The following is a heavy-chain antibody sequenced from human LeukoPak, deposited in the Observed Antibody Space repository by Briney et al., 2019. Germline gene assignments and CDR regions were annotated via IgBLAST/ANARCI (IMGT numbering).Heavy chain of an antibody. CDR1: GYSFTGYY. J-gene: IGHJ5*02. Sequence: ASVKVSCKASGYSFTGYYMHWVRQAPGQGLEWMGWINANTGGTNYAQKFQGRVTMTRDTSINTVYMDLSRLRSDDTAVYYCARTYCDTTACSNWFVPWGQGTLVTVSS. V-gene: IGHV1-2*02. D-gene: IGHD2/OR15-2a*01. CDR2: INANTGGT. CDR3: ARTYCDTTACSNWFVP.